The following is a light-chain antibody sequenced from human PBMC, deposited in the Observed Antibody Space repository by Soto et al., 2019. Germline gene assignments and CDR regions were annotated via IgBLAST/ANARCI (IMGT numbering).Light chain of an antibody. V-gene: IGKV1-27*01. CDR2: VAS. CDR1: QGISNY. J-gene: IGKJ4*01. CDR3: QKYNSAPLT. Sequence: DIQMTQSPSSLSASVGDRVTITCRASQGISNYLAWYQQKQGEVPKLLIYVASTLHSGVPSRFSGSGSGTDFTLTISSLQPEDVATYYCQKYNSAPLTFGGGPRWRSN.